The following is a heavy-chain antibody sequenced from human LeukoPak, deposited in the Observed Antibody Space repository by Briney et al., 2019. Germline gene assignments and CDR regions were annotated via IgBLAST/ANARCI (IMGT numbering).Heavy chain of an antibody. J-gene: IGHJ4*02. CDR1: GFTFSSYI. D-gene: IGHD6-13*01. V-gene: IGHV3-48*02. CDR2: ISSSSTI. CDR3: ARDTGGAAADMRGFDY. Sequence: GGSLRLSCAASGFTFSSYIMNWVRQAPGKGLEWVSYISSSSTIYYADSVKGRFTISRDNAKNSLYLQMNSLRDEDTAVYYCARDTGGAAADMRGFDYWGQGTLVTVSS.